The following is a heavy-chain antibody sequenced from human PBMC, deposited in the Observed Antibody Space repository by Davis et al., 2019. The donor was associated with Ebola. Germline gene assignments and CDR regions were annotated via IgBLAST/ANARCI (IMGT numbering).Heavy chain of an antibody. CDR3: ARETFGRFDP. J-gene: IGHJ5*02. CDR2: INPHNGNT. V-gene: IGHV1-18*04. Sequence: AASVKVSCKASGYTFTSYGITWVRQAPGQGLEWMGWINPHNGNTNYAQNVQGRVTMTTDTSTSTAYMELSSLRSEDTAVYYCARETFGRFDPWGQGTLVTVSS. D-gene: IGHD3-16*01. CDR1: GYTFTSYG.